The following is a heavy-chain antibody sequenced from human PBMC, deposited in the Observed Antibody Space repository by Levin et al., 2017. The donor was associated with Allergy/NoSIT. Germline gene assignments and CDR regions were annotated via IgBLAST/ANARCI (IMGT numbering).Heavy chain of an antibody. Sequence: QAGGSLRLSCAASGFTFSSYAMSWVRQAPGKGLEWVSAISGSGGSTYYADSVKGRFTISRDNSKNTLYLQMNSLRAEDTAVYYCAKGGELLRGRYFDYWGQGTLVTVSS. V-gene: IGHV3-23*01. D-gene: IGHD1-26*01. J-gene: IGHJ4*02. CDR1: GFTFSSYA. CDR2: ISGSGGST. CDR3: AKGGELLRGRYFDY.